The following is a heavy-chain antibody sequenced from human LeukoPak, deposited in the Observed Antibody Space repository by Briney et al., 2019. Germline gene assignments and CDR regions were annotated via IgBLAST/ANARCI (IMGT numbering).Heavy chain of an antibody. D-gene: IGHD5-18*01. V-gene: IGHV3-53*01. CDR3: TRDPGRGYSQGYHQY. Sequence: PGGSLRLSCAASGFTVSTNYMAWVRQPPGKGLEWVSGIYDGGGTYYADSVKGRFTISRDNSQNTLYLQLTSLRVEDTAMYYCTRDPGRGYSQGYHQYWGQGALVIVSS. CDR2: IYDGGGT. CDR1: GFTVSTNY. J-gene: IGHJ4*02.